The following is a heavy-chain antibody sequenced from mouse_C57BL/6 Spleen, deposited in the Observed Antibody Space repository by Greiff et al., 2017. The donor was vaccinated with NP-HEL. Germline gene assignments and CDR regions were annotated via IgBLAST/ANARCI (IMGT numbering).Heavy chain of an antibody. CDR1: GYAFTNYL. Sequence: VQLQQSGAELVRPGTSVKVSCKASGYAFTNYLIEWVKQRPGQGLEWIGVINPGSGGTNYNEKFKGKATLTADKSSSTAYMQLSSLTSEDSAVYFCAKGNPLFPYAMDYWGQRTSVTVSS. D-gene: IGHD1-1*01. CDR3: AKGNPLFPYAMDY. J-gene: IGHJ4*01. CDR2: INPGSGGT. V-gene: IGHV1-54*01.